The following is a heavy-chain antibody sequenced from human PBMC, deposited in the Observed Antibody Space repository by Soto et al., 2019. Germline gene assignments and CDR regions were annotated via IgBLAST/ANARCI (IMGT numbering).Heavy chain of an antibody. D-gene: IGHD5-18*01. Sequence: EVQLLESGGGLVQPGGCLILSCAASGFTFSSYAMSWVRQAPGKGLEWVSAISGSGGSTYYADSVKGRFTISRDNSKNTLYLQMNSLRAEDTAVYYCAKHLYSLRHYYGMDVWRQGTTFTVSS. J-gene: IGHJ6*02. CDR3: AKHLYSLRHYYGMDV. CDR2: ISGSGGST. V-gene: IGHV3-23*01. CDR1: GFTFSSYA.